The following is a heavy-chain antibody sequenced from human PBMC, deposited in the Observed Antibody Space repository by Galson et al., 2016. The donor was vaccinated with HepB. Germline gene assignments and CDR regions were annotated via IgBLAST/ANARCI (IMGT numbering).Heavy chain of an antibody. CDR2: IDPRDSYT. Sequence: QSGAEVKKPGESLRISCKGSGSSFTTYWITWVRQMPGKGLEWMGRIDPRDSYTNYSPAFHGHVTISADESINTVYLQWRSLKASDTAMYYCARHVTGDLDYWGQGTLVTVSS. J-gene: IGHJ4*02. D-gene: IGHD7-27*01. CDR1: GSSFTTYW. CDR3: ARHVTGDLDY. V-gene: IGHV5-10-1*01.